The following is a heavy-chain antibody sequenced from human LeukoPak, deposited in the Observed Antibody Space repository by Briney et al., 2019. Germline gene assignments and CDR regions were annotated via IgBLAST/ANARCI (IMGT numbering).Heavy chain of an antibody. Sequence: GGSLRLSCAASGFSFNNYAMSWVRQAPGKGLEWVSGISGSGVSTYYADSVKGRFTISRDNFNNTLYLQMSGLRAEDSAMYYCTQHDYGDFSWFFDLWGRGTLVTVSS. CDR1: GFSFNNYA. V-gene: IGHV3-23*01. CDR2: ISGSGVST. CDR3: TQHDYGDFSWFFDL. J-gene: IGHJ2*01. D-gene: IGHD4-17*01.